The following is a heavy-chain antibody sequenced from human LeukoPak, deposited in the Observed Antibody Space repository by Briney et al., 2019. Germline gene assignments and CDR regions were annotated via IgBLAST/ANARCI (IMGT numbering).Heavy chain of an antibody. Sequence: SETLSLTCTVSGYSISSGYYWGWIRQPPGKGLEWIGSIYHSGSTYYNPSLKSRVTISVDTSKNQFSLKLSSVTAADTAVYYCARGSYYFGMDVWGKGTTVTISS. J-gene: IGHJ6*04. V-gene: IGHV4-38-2*02. CDR1: GYSISSGYY. CDR3: ARGSYYFGMDV. CDR2: IYHSGST.